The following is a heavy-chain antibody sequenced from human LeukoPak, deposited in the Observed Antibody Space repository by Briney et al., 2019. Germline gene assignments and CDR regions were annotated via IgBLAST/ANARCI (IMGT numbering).Heavy chain of an antibody. D-gene: IGHD5-24*01. CDR2: IYWDDDK. Sequence: SGPTLVNPTQTLTLTCTFSGFSLSTSGVAVGWIRQPPGKALEWLGLIYWDDDKRYSPSLKSALTITKDTSKNQVVLTMTNMDPVDTATYYCTHRRDGYNSLDYWGQGTLVTVSS. CDR1: GFSLSTSGVA. J-gene: IGHJ4*02. V-gene: IGHV2-5*02. CDR3: THRRDGYNSLDY.